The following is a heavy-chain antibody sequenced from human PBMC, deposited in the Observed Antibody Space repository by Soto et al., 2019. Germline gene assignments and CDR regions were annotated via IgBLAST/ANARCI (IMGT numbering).Heavy chain of an antibody. J-gene: IGHJ3*02. CDR1: GYTFTSYG. V-gene: IGHV1-18*01. CDR3: ARDARLQYYYDSSGPKGAFDI. Sequence: ASVKVSCKASGYTFTSYGISWVRQAPGQGLEWMGWISAYNGNTNYAQKLQGRVTMTTDTSTSTAYMELRSLRSDDTAVYYCARDARLQYYYDSSGPKGAFDIWG. CDR2: ISAYNGNT. D-gene: IGHD3-22*01.